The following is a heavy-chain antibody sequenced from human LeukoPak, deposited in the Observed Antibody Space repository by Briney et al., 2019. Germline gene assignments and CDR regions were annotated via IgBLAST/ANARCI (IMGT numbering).Heavy chain of an antibody. V-gene: IGHV4-38-2*01. CDR1: RYSLHQYLP. J-gene: IGHJ4*02. D-gene: IGHD1-1*01. CDR3: ARTGNGTAKVSFDY. CDR2: IYHSGST. Sequence: SETLSLTRVQSRYSLHQYLPWGWIRQPPGKGLEWIGSIYHSGSTYYNPSLKSRVTISVYTSKNQFSLKLSSVTAADTAVYYCARTGNGTAKVSFDYWGQGTLVTVSS.